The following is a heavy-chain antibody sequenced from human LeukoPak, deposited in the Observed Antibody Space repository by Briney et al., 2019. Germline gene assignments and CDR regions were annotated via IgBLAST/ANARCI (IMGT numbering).Heavy chain of an antibody. CDR1: GGSISSSSYY. J-gene: IGHJ5*02. V-gene: IGHV4-39*01. CDR3: ARHGSTVLRYFDWAS. CDR2: IYYSGST. Sequence: SETLSLTCTVSGGSISSSSYYWGWSRQPPGKGLEWIGSIYYSGSTYYNPPLKSRVTISVDTSKNQFSLKLSSVTAADTAVYYCARHGSTVLRYFDWASWGQGTLVTVSS. D-gene: IGHD3-9*01.